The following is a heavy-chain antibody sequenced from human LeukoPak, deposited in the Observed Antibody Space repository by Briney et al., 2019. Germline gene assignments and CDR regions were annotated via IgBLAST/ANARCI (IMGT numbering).Heavy chain of an antibody. D-gene: IGHD6-13*01. CDR2: ISGSGDST. Sequence: QPGGSLRLSCAASGFTFSSYAMSWVRQAPGKGLEWVSVISGSGDSTYYTDSVKGRFTISRDNSKNTLYLQMNSLRAEDTAVYYCAKDPGEKLVRGPFDYWGQGTLVAVSS. V-gene: IGHV3-23*01. CDR1: GFTFSSYA. J-gene: IGHJ4*02. CDR3: AKDPGEKLVRGPFDY.